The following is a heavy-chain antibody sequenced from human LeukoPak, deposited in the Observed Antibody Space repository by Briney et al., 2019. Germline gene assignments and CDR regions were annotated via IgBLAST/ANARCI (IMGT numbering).Heavy chain of an antibody. Sequence: SETLSLTCTVSGGSISSSSYSWGWIRQPPGKGLEWIGSVYYSGSTYYNPSLKSRVTISVDKAKNQFSLNLNSVTAADTAVYYCARGGDRSFDYWGQGTLVTVSS. J-gene: IGHJ4*02. CDR1: GGSISSSSYS. D-gene: IGHD3-10*01. CDR3: ARGGDRSFDY. V-gene: IGHV4-39*07. CDR2: VYYSGST.